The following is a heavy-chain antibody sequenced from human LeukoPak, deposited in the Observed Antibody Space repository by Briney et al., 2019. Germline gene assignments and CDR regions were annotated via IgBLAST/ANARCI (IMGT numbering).Heavy chain of an antibody. CDR1: GGSISSGGYY. CDR2: IYHSGST. D-gene: IGHD3-10*01. J-gene: IGHJ4*02. CDR3: ASWDGFGESPFDY. Sequence: SQTLSLTCTVSGGSISSGGYYWSWIRQPPGKGLEWIGYIYHSGSTYYNPSLKSRVTISVDRSKNQFSLKLSSVTAADTAVYYCASWDGFGESPFDYWGQGTLVTVSS. V-gene: IGHV4-30-2*01.